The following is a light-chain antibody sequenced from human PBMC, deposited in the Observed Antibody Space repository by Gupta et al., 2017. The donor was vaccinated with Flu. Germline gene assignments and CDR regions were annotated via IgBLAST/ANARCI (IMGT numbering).Light chain of an antibody. J-gene: IGKJ1*01. CDR2: YAS. Sequence: GDRVTITCQASQDIRIYLNWYQQKPGQAPKLLIYYASKLEKGVPSRFSGSGSGTEFIVTISSLQPEDFATYYCQQYDNRPTFGQGTTVDIK. CDR1: QDIRIY. V-gene: IGKV1-33*01. CDR3: QQYDNRPT.